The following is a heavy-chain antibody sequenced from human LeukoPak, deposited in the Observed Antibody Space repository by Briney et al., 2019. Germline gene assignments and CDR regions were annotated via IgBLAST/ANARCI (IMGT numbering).Heavy chain of an antibody. V-gene: IGHV3-7*01. CDR3: AREGSDWNYYYYMDV. D-gene: IGHD6-19*01. CDR1: GFTFNNYW. CDR2: IKQDGSEK. Sequence: GGSLRLSCAASGFTFNNYWMTWVRQAPGKGLEWVANIKQDGSEKYYVDSVKGRFTISRDNAKNSLYLQMNSLRAEDTAVYYCAREGSDWNYYYYMDVWGKGTTVTVSS. J-gene: IGHJ6*03.